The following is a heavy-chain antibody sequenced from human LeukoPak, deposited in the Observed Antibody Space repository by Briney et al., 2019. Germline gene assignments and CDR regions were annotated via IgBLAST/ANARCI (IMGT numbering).Heavy chain of an antibody. CDR3: ARHARSGWYEWDI. Sequence: SQTLSLTCAISGDSFSSNSAAWNWIRQSPSRGLEWLGRTYYRSKWYNDYAVSVKSRITINPDTSKNQFSLKLSSVTAADTAVYYCARHARSGWYEWDIWGQGTMVTVSS. CDR2: TYYRSKWYN. V-gene: IGHV6-1*01. J-gene: IGHJ3*02. D-gene: IGHD6-19*01. CDR1: GDSFSSNSAA.